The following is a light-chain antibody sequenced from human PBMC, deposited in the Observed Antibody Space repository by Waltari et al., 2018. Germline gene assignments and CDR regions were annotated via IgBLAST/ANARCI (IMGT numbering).Light chain of an antibody. CDR3: QQYYSIPIT. CDR1: QSVLYSSNNKNY. CDR2: WAS. Sequence: DIVMTQSPDSLAVSLGERAIINCKSSQSVLYSSNNKNYLAWYQQKPGQPPKLLIYWASTRESGVPDRFSGSGSGTDFTLTISSLQAEDVAVYYCQQYYSIPITFGPGTKVDIK. V-gene: IGKV4-1*01. J-gene: IGKJ3*01.